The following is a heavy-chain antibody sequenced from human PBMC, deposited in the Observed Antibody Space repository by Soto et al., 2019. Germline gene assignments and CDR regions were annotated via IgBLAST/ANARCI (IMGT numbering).Heavy chain of an antibody. V-gene: IGHV3-7*03. CDR3: ASGRYSAGWYPDYFDS. CDR2: IKQDGSDK. J-gene: IGHJ4*02. Sequence: GGSLRLSCAASGFTFSSYWMSWVRQAPGKGLEWVANIKQDGSDKYYVDSLMGRFTVSRDNAKNSVYLQMNSLRVEDTAVYYCASGRYSAGWYPDYFDSWVQGTLVTVSS. CDR1: GFTFSSYW. D-gene: IGHD6-19*01.